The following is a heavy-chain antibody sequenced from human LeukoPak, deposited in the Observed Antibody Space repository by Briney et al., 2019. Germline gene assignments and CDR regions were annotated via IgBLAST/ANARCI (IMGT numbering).Heavy chain of an antibody. CDR1: GGSFSGYY. V-gene: IGHV4-34*01. CDR3: ARGPRITMIVVVRHYFDY. D-gene: IGHD3-22*01. CDR2: INHSGST. J-gene: IGHJ4*02. Sequence: PSETLPLTCAVYGGSFSGYYWSWIRQPPGKGLEWIGEINHSGSTNYNPSLKSRVTISVDTSKNQFSLKLSSVTAADTAVYYCARGPRITMIVVVRHYFDYWGQGTLVTVSS.